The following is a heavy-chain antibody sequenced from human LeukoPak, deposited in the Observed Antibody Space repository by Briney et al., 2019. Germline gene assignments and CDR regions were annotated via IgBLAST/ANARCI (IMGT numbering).Heavy chain of an antibody. D-gene: IGHD3-10*01. Sequence: PGGSLRLSCAASGFTVSSNYMSWVRQAPGKGLEWVSVIYSGGSTYYADSVKGRFTISRVNSKNTLYLQMNSLRAEDTAVYYCARETMVRGVPYYWGQGTLVTVSS. CDR2: IYSGGST. CDR1: GFTVSSNY. J-gene: IGHJ4*02. CDR3: ARETMVRGVPYY. V-gene: IGHV3-66*02.